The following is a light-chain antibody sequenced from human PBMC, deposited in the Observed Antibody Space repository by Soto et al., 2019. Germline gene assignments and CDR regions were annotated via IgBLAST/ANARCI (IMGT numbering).Light chain of an antibody. CDR3: QQYNNWPPV. CDR1: QSISTN. Sequence: EIVMTQSAATLSVSPGERVTLSCRASQSISTNLAWYQQKPGQAPRLLIYGASTRAPGVPARFSGSGSGTEFTLSISSLQSEDFALYYCQQYNNWPPVFGPGTKVDIK. J-gene: IGKJ1*01. CDR2: GAS. V-gene: IGKV3-15*01.